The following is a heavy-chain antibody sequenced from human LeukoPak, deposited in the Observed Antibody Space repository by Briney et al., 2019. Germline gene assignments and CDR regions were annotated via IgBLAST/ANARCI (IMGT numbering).Heavy chain of an antibody. CDR3: ATTDTAMVDASLDY. CDR2: FDPEDGET. J-gene: IGHJ4*02. V-gene: IGHV1-24*01. Sequence: GASVKVSCKVSGYTLTELSMHWVRQAPGKGLEWMGGFDPEDGETIYAQKFQGRVTMTEDTSTDTAYMELSSLRSEDTAAHYCATTDTAMVDASLDYWGQGTLVTVSS. D-gene: IGHD5-18*01. CDR1: GYTLTELS.